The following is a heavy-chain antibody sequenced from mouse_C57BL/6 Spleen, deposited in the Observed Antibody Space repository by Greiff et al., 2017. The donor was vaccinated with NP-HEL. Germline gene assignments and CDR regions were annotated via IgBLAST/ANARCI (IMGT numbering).Heavy chain of an antibody. CDR2: ISNGGGST. V-gene: IGHV5-12*01. D-gene: IGHD1-1*02. J-gene: IGHJ2*01. Sequence: EVQLVESGGGLVQPGGSLKLSCAASGFTFSDYYMYWIRQTPEKRLEWVAYISNGGGSTYYPDTVKGRFTISRDNAKNTLYLQMSRLKSEDTAMYYCARQGSYGVDYWGQGTTLTVSS. CDR1: GFTFSDYY. CDR3: ARQGSYGVDY.